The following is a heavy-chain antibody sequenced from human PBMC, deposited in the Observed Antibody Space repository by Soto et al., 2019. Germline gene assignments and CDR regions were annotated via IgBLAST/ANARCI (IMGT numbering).Heavy chain of an antibody. J-gene: IGHJ4*02. CDR1: GFTLSDHY. Sequence: GGSLRLSCAASGFTLSDHYMGWVRQAPGKGLEWVGRSRNKANSYTTEYAASVKGRFTISRDDSKNSLFLQMNSLNTEDTAVYYCARVRVGAAYDYWGQGTLVTVSS. CDR3: ARVRVGAAYDY. CDR2: SRNKANSYTT. V-gene: IGHV3-72*01. D-gene: IGHD1-26*01.